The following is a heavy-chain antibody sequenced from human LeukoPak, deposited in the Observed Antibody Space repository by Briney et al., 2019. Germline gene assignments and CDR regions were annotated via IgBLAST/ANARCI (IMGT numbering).Heavy chain of an antibody. CDR1: GFTFNDFA. Sequence: GGSLRLSCVASGFTFNDFAMHWVRQAPGKGLEWVSGLSWNSATIGYADSVKGRFTISRDNAKNSLYLQMNSLGAGDTAVYYCARGSIMGARGLGDSWGQGTLVTVSS. CDR3: ARGSIMGARGLGDS. CDR2: LSWNSATI. J-gene: IGHJ4*02. V-gene: IGHV3-9*01. D-gene: IGHD1-26*01.